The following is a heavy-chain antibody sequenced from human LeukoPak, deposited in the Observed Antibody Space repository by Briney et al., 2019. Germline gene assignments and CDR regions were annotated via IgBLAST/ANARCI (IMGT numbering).Heavy chain of an antibody. J-gene: IGHJ3*02. Sequence: PGGSLRLSCAASGFTFSTYAMYWVRQAPGKGLEWVSTISNSGGDTYYADSVKGRFTISRDNSKNTLYLQMNSLRAEDTAVYYCAKEPRWELLNDAFDIWGQGTMVTVSS. V-gene: IGHV3-23*01. CDR3: AKEPRWELLNDAFDI. CDR1: GFTFSTYA. D-gene: IGHD2-15*01. CDR2: ISNSGGDT.